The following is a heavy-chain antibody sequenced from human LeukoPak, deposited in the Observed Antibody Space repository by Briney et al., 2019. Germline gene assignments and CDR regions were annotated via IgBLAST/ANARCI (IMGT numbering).Heavy chain of an antibody. Sequence: GGSLRLSCAASRFTFSNYPMHWVRQAPGKGLEWVALLSYDGSNECYADSVKGRFTISRDNSKNTLYLQMNSLRAEDTAVYYCARDYYDKTYYFDYWGQGTLVTVSS. CDR2: LSYDGSNE. J-gene: IGHJ4*02. CDR1: RFTFSNYP. D-gene: IGHD3-22*01. CDR3: ARDYYDKTYYFDY. V-gene: IGHV3-30-3*01.